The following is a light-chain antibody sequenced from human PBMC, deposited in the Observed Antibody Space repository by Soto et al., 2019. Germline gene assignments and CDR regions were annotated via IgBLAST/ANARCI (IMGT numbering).Light chain of an antibody. J-gene: IGLJ1*01. CDR2: DVS. CDR3: SSYTSSSSYV. V-gene: IGLV2-14*01. Sequence: QSVLTQPASGSGSPGRSITVSCTGTTSDVGSYNSVSWYQQYPGKAPKLMIHDVSNRPSGVSNRFSGSKSGNTASLTISGLQAEDEADYYCSSYTSSSSYVFGSGTKVTVL. CDR1: TSDVGSYNS.